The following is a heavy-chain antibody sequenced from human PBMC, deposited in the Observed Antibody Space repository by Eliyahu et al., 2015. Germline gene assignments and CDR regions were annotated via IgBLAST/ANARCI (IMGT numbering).Heavy chain of an antibody. Sequence: QVQLQQWGAGLLKPSETLSLTCAVYGGSFSGYYWSWIRQPSGKGLEWIGEINHSGSTNYNPSLKSRVTISVDTSKNQFSLKLSSVTAADTAVYYCAVYYDSSGYSGWGQGTLVTVSS. D-gene: IGHD3-22*01. J-gene: IGHJ4*02. CDR3: AVYYDSSGYSG. V-gene: IGHV4-34*01. CDR1: GGSFSGYY. CDR2: INHSGST.